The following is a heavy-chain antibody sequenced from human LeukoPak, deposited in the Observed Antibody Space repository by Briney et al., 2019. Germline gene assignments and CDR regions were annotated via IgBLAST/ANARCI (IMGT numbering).Heavy chain of an antibody. CDR1: GFTFSNYW. Sequence: GGSLRLSCAAAGFTFSNYWMHWVRQAPGKGLEWVAVISYDGSNKYYADSVKGRFTISRDNSKNTLYLQMNSLRAEDTAVYYCARDGPYGDYGSLDYWGQGTLVTVSS. CDR2: ISYDGSNK. J-gene: IGHJ4*02. CDR3: ARDGPYGDYGSLDY. D-gene: IGHD4-17*01. V-gene: IGHV3-30*03.